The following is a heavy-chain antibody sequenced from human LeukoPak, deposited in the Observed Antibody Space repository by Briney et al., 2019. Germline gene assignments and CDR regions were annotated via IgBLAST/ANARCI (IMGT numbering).Heavy chain of an antibody. Sequence: GGSLRLSCAASGFTFSSYGMHWVRQAPGKGLEWVAVISYDGSNKYYADSVKGRFTISRDNAENSLYLQMNSLRAEDTAVYYCAPGGPHGFDPWGQGTLVTVSS. D-gene: IGHD3-10*01. CDR2: ISYDGSNK. CDR1: GFTFSSYG. V-gene: IGHV3-30*03. J-gene: IGHJ5*02. CDR3: APGGPHGFDP.